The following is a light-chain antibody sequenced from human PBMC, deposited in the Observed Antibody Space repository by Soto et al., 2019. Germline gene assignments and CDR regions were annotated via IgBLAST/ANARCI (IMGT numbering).Light chain of an antibody. CDR1: QSVSTSY. V-gene: IGKV3-20*01. J-gene: IGKJ2*01. CDR2: GAS. CDR3: QQYGRSPPMYT. Sequence: EIVLTQSPGTLSLSPGERATLSCRASQSVSTSYLAWYQQKPGQAPRLLIYGASNRATGIPDRFSGTGSGTDFTPTISRLEPEDFAVYYCQQYGRSPPMYTFGQGTKLEIK.